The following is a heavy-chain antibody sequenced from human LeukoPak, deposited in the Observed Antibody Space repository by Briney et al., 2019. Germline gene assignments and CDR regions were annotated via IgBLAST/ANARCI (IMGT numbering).Heavy chain of an antibody. D-gene: IGHD3-3*01. CDR3: ARGDDFWSAYRPVDY. V-gene: IGHV1-18*01. CDR1: GYTFTSYG. CDR2: ISTYNGNT. Sequence: GASVKVSCKASGYTFTSYGISWVRRAPGQGLEWMGWISTYNGNTNYAQKLQGRVTMTTDTSTSTAYMELRRLRSDDTAVYYCARGDDFWSAYRPVDYWGQGTLVTVSS. J-gene: IGHJ4*02.